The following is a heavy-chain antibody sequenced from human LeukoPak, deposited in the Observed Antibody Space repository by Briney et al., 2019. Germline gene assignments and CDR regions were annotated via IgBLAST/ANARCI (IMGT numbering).Heavy chain of an antibody. D-gene: IGHD3-10*01. Sequence: ASETLSITCAVYGGSFSVYYWNWIRQPPGQGLEWIGEIYHSGTTNYHPSLRGRVTLSLDTSKNQFSLKLSSVTAAKTAVYYCARLQRDYNSASGTYEYYFDYWGQGALVTVSS. CDR1: GGSFSVYY. CDR2: IYHSGTT. V-gene: IGHV4-34*01. CDR3: ARLQRDYNSASGTYEYYFDY. J-gene: IGHJ4*02.